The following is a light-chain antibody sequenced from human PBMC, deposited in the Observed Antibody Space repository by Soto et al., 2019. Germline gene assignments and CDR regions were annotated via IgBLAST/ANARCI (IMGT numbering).Light chain of an antibody. CDR3: QQDYNLPFT. V-gene: IGKV3D-7*01. J-gene: IGKJ5*01. CDR1: QSIDSNY. Sequence: IVMTQSPCTLSLSPGETVTLSCRASQSIDSNYLSWYQQKAGQAPRLLISGASTRATGIPARFSGSGSGTDFTLTISSLQAEDFAVYYCQQDYNLPFTFGQGTRLAIK. CDR2: GAS.